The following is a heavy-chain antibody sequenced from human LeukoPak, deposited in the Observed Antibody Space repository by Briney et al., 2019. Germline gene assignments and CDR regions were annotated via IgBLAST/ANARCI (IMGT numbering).Heavy chain of an antibody. V-gene: IGHV3-23*01. J-gene: IGHJ4*02. CDR2: ISGSGGST. CDR3: AKDLAVDYYDSSGYSDY. CDR1: GFTFSSYA. D-gene: IGHD3-22*01. Sequence: GGSLRLSCAASGFTFSSYAMSWVRQAPGKGLEWVSAISGSGGSTYYADSVKGRFTISRDNSKNTLYLQMNSLRAEDTAVYYCAKDLAVDYYDSSGYSDYWGQGTLVTVSS.